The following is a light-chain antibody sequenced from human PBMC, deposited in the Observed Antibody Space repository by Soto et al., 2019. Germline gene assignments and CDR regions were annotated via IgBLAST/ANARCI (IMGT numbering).Light chain of an antibody. CDR1: QGISSY. Sequence: AIRMTQSPSSFSASTGDRVTITCRASQGISSYLAWYQQKPGKAPKLLIYAASTLQSGVPSRFRGSGSGTEFTLTISCLQSEDFATYYCQQYYTYSLTFGGGTKVEIK. CDR3: QQYYTYSLT. V-gene: IGKV1-8*01. CDR2: AAS. J-gene: IGKJ4*01.